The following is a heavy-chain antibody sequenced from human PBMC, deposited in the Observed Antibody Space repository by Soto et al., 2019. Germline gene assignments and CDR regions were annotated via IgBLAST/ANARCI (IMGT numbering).Heavy chain of an antibody. CDR1: GDSINSGSVY. CDR3: ARPRASGSPPITLEYYYGVDV. Sequence: TLSLTCSVNGDSINSGSVYWSWIRQSPGKGLEYIGYITYSGRTYYNPSLTSRVTISVDTSKNQFSLKLSSVTAADTAVYYCARPRASGSPPITLEYYYGVDVWGQGTTVTASS. D-gene: IGHD1-26*01. V-gene: IGHV4-30-4*01. J-gene: IGHJ6*02. CDR2: ITYSGRT.